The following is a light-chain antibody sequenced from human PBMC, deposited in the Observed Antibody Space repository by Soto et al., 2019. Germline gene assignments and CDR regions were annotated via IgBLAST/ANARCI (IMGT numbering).Light chain of an antibody. V-gene: IGLV2-23*02. CDR1: SSDVGSYNL. J-gene: IGLJ1*01. CDR3: CSYAGSSPYV. Sequence: LTQPASVSGSPGQSITISCTGTSSDVGSYNLVSWYQQHPGKAPELMIYEVSKRPSGVSNRFSGSKSGNTASLTISGLQAEDEADYYCCSYAGSSPYVFGTGTKVTVL. CDR2: EVS.